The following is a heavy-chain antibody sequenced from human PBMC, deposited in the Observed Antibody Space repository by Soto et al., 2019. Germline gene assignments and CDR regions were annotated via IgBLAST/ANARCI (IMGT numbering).Heavy chain of an antibody. CDR3: ARVPIVATIGYFDY. V-gene: IGHV1-69*13. D-gene: IGHD5-12*01. CDR2: IIPIFGTA. CDR1: GGTFSSYA. Sequence: SVKVSCKASGGTFSSYAISWVRQAPGQGLEWMGGIIPIFGTANYAQKFQGRVTITADESTSTAYMELSSLRSEDTAVHYCARVPIVATIGYFDYWGQGTLVTVSS. J-gene: IGHJ4*02.